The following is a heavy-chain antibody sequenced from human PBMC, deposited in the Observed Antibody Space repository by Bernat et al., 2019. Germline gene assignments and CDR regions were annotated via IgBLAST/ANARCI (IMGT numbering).Heavy chain of an antibody. V-gene: IGHV1-2*04. CDR2: INPNSGGT. CDR3: ARAIATIGDNSYDYGMDV. CDR1: GYTFTGYY. D-gene: IGHD5-24*01. J-gene: IGHJ6*02. Sequence: QVQLVQSGAEVKKPGASVKVSCKASGYTFTGYYMHWVRQAPGQGLEWMGWINPNSGGTNYAQKFQGWVTMTRDTSISTAYMELSRLRSDDTAVYYCARAIATIGDNSYDYGMDVWGQGTTVNVSS.